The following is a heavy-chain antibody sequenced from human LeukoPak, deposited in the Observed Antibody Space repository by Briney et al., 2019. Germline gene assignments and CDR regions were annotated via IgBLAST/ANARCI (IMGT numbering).Heavy chain of an antibody. V-gene: IGHV1-69*13. J-gene: IGHJ4*02. Sequence: SVKVSCKASGGTFSSYAISWVRQAPGQGLEWMGGIIPIFGTANYAQKFQGRVTITADESTSTAYMELSSLRSEDTAVYYCARGIVVVPAAIVSYFDYWGQGTLVTVSS. D-gene: IGHD2-2*02. CDR3: ARGIVVVPAAIVSYFDY. CDR1: GGTFSSYA. CDR2: IIPIFGTA.